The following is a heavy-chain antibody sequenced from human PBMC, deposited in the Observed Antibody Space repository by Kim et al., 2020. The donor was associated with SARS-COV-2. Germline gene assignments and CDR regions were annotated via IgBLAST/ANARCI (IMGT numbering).Heavy chain of an antibody. Sequence: SVKVSCKASGGTFSSYAISWVRQAPGQGLEWMGGIIPIFGTANYAQKFQGRVTITADESTSTAYMELSSLRSEDTAVYYCARAGYCSGGSCGGNYYYYGMDVWGQGTTVTVSS. D-gene: IGHD2-15*01. CDR2: IIPIFGTA. CDR1: GGTFSSYA. J-gene: IGHJ6*02. V-gene: IGHV1-69*13. CDR3: ARAGYCSGGSCGGNYYYYGMDV.